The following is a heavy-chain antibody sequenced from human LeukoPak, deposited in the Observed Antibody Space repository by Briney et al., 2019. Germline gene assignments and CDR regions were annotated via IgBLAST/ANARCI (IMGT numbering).Heavy chain of an antibody. D-gene: IGHD4/OR15-4a*01. CDR1: GGTFSSYA. CDR3: ASRLTYRIAHLAGYFDL. Sequence: SVKVSCKASGGTFSSYAISWVRQAPGQGLEWMGGIIPIFGTANYAQKFQGRVTITADESTSTAYMELSSLRSEDTAVYYCASRLTYRIAHLAGYFDLWGRGTLVTVSP. CDR2: IIPIFGTA. J-gene: IGHJ2*01. V-gene: IGHV1-69*13.